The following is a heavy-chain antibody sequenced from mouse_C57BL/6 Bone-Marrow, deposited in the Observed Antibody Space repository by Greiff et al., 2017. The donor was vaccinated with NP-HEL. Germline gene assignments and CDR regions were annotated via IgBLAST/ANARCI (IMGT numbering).Heavy chain of an antibody. D-gene: IGHD1-1*01. CDR2: IHPSDSDT. Sequence: VQLQQPGAELVKPGASVKVSCKASGYTFTSYWMHWVKQRPGQGLEWIGRIHPSDSDTNYNQKFKGQATLTVDKSSSTAYMQLSSLTSADSAVYYCAINGNHYCDSTRYLDVGDTGTGATVTA. CDR1: GYTFTSYW. V-gene: IGHV1-74*01. CDR3: AINGNHYCDSTRYLDV. J-gene: IGHJ1*03.